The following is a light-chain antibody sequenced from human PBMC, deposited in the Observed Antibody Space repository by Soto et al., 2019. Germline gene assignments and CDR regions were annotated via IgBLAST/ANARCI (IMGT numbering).Light chain of an antibody. Sequence: DIQMTQSRSSLSASVGDRVTITCRASQNIRNYLNWYQQRPGKTTNLLVYAASNLRSGVPSRFSGSGSGTLFTLTITTLQPEDFATYYCQQIHSTSSYTFGQGTRVDIK. J-gene: IGKJ2*01. CDR2: AAS. V-gene: IGKV1-39*01. CDR1: QNIRNY. CDR3: QQIHSTSSYT.